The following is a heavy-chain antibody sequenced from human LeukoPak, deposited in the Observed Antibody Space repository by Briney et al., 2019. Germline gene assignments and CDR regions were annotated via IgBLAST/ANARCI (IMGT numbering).Heavy chain of an antibody. J-gene: IGHJ4*02. Sequence: GGSLRLSCAASGFIFGSFGMHWVRQAPGKGLEWVAVISYDGSNKFYADSVRGRFTLSRDNSKNTLYLQMNSLRIEDTAVYYCGRGSVGFGELNYWGQGTLVTVSS. CDR2: ISYDGSNK. CDR3: GRGSVGFGELNY. V-gene: IGHV3-30*03. CDR1: GFIFGSFG. D-gene: IGHD3-10*01.